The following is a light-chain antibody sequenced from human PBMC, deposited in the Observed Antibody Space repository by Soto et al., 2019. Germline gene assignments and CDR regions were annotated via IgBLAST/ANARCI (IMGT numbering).Light chain of an antibody. V-gene: IGKV1-8*01. J-gene: IGKJ1*01. CDR2: DDS. Sequence: ALGMTQSPSSFSPSTGDSVSITCGASQGISSYLDWYQQKTGQAPKILIYDDSALPRGVPSRLSGSGSGTKLNLTIASLQPDDFATYYCQKYETFSGTFGPGTKVDIK. CDR1: QGISSY. CDR3: QKYETFSGT.